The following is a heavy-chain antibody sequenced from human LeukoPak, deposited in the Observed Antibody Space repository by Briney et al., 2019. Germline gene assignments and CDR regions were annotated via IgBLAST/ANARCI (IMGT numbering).Heavy chain of an antibody. Sequence: GGSLRLSCAASGFTFSNYYMHWVRRVPGKGLVCVSRINKDGTSTTYADSVKGRFTISRDNSKSTLYLQMNSLRAEDTAVYYCAKDRQYSGSPANVFDIWGQGTMVTVSS. CDR3: AKDRQYSGSPANVFDI. D-gene: IGHD1-26*01. CDR2: INKDGTST. J-gene: IGHJ3*02. CDR1: GFTFSNYY. V-gene: IGHV3-74*03.